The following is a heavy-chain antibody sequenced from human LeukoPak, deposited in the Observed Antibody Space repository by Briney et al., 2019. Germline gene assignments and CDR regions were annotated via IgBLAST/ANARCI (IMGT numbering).Heavy chain of an antibody. CDR3: AKGSRDGYNSPRLLAFDI. V-gene: IGHV3-23*01. CDR2: INDNGGST. Sequence: GSLRLSCAASGFTFSNYAMTWVRQAPGKGLEWVSAINDNGGSTYFPDSVKGRFTISRDNSKNMLYLQMSSLRAEDTAIYYCAKGSRDGYNSPRLLAFDIWGQGTLVTVSS. D-gene: IGHD5-24*01. CDR1: GFTFSNYA. J-gene: IGHJ3*02.